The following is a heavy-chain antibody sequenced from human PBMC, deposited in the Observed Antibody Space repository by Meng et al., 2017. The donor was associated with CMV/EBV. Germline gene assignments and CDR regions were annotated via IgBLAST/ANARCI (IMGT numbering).Heavy chain of an antibody. J-gene: IGHJ6*02. CDR1: GYTFTGYY. D-gene: IGHD3-10*01. V-gene: IGHV1-2*02. Sequence: ASVKVSCKASGYTFTGYYMHWVRQAPGQRLEWMGWINPNSGGTNYAQKFQGRVTMTRDTSISTAYMELSRLRSDDTAVYYCAGGWFGELSNRAYYYYGMDVWGQGTTVTVSS. CDR2: INPNSGGT. CDR3: AGGWFGELSNRAYYYYGMDV.